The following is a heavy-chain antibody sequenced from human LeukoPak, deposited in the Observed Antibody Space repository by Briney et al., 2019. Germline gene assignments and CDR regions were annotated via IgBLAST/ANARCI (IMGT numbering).Heavy chain of an antibody. CDR3: ARGYCSSTSRYEDY. J-gene: IGHJ4*02. Sequence: SETLSLTCTVSGGSISSGDYYWSWIRQPPGKGLEWIGYIYYSGSTYYNPSLKSRVTISVDTSKNQFSLKLSSVTAADTAVYYCARGYCSSTSRYEDYWGQGTLVTVSS. CDR2: IYYSGST. V-gene: IGHV4-30-4*01. D-gene: IGHD2-2*01. CDR1: GGSISSGDYY.